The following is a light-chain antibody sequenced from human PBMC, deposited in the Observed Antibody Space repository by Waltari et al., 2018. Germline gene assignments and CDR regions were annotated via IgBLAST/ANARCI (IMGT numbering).Light chain of an antibody. V-gene: IGKV2-30*01. CDR2: KVS. J-gene: IGKJ1*01. Sequence: DVVMTQSPLSLPVTLGQAASISCRSSQSLLYSDGKTYLSWFQQRPGQSPRRLIYKVSARDSGVPDRFGGSGSGTEFALHINRVEADDVGVYYCMQGTHWPWTFGPGTKVEIK. CDR3: MQGTHWPWT. CDR1: QSLLYSDGKTY.